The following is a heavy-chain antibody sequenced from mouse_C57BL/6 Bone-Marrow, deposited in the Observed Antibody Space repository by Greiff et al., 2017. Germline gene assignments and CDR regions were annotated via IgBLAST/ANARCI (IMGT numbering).Heavy chain of an antibody. V-gene: IGHV1-58*01. D-gene: IGHD2-10*02. J-gene: IGHJ2*01. CDR2: IYIGNGYT. CDR1: GYTFTSYG. Sequence: EVKLVESGAELVRPGSSVKMSCKTSGYTFTSYGINWVKQRPGQGLEWIGYIYIGNGYTEYNEKFKGKATLTSDTSSSTAYMQLSSLTSEDSAIYFCARSEGMGKKDYFDYWGQGTTLTVSS. CDR3: ARSEGMGKKDYFDY.